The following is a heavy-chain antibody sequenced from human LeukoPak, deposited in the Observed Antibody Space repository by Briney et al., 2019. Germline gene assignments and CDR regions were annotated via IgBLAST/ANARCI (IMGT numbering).Heavy chain of an antibody. D-gene: IGHD3-9*01. V-gene: IGHV1-18*01. CDR3: AREADYDILTGYRDY. J-gene: IGHJ4*02. CDR1: GYTFTSYG. CDR2: ISACNGNT. Sequence: ASVKVSCKASGYTFTSYGISWVRQAPGQGLEWMGWISACNGNTNYAQKLQGRVTMTTDTSTSTAYMELRSLRSDDTAVYYCAREADYDILTGYRDYWGQGTLVTVSS.